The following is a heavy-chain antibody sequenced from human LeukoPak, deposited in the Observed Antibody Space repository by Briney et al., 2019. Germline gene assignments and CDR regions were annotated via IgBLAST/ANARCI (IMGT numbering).Heavy chain of an antibody. CDR1: GGSISSYY. D-gene: IGHD1-26*01. Sequence: PSETLSLTCTVSGGSISSYYWSWIRQPPEKGLEWIGYIYYSGSTNYNPSLKSRVTISVDTSKNQFSLKLSSVTAADTAVYYCARTNSGSYENWFDPWGQGTLVTVSS. J-gene: IGHJ5*02. CDR2: IYYSGST. CDR3: ARTNSGSYENWFDP. V-gene: IGHV4-59*01.